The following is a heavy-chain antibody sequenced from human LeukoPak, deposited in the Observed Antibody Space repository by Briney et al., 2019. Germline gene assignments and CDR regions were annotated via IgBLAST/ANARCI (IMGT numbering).Heavy chain of an antibody. Sequence: GGSLRLSCAASGLIFSNYAMSWVRQAPGKGLEWGSGITSGFTPHYADSVKGRFTISRDNSKNTFHLQMNSLRAEDTAVYYCAKDYSALRVADVFFEYWGQGTLVTVSS. CDR3: AKDYSALRVADVFFEY. J-gene: IGHJ4*02. CDR1: GLIFSNYA. D-gene: IGHD2-15*01. V-gene: IGHV3-23*01. CDR2: ITSGFTP.